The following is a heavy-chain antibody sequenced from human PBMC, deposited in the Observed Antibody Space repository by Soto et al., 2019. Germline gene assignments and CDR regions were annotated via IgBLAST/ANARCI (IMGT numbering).Heavy chain of an antibody. CDR2: ITGTGGKT. Sequence: GGSLRLSCAASGFTFSGYAMRWVRQAPGKGLEWVSTITGTGGKTYYAGSVKGRFTISRDNSKNTMYLQINSLTAEDTAVYYCAKDLHTSSSEWRYYFGMDVWGQGTTVTVSS. J-gene: IGHJ6*02. CDR3: AKDLHTSSSEWRYYFGMDV. CDR1: GFTFSGYA. V-gene: IGHV3-23*01. D-gene: IGHD6-6*01.